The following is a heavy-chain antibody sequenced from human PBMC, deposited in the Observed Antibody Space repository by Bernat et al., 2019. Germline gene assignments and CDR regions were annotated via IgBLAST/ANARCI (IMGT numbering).Heavy chain of an antibody. CDR2: INHSGST. CDR1: GGSFSGYY. CDR3: ARRPVVAAYNWFDP. Sequence: QVQLQQWGAGLLKPSETLSLTCAVYGGSFSGYYWSWIRQPPGKGLEWIGEINHSGSTNYNPSLKSRVTISVDTSKNQFSLKLSSVTAADTAVYYCARRPVVAAYNWFDPWGQGTLVTVSS. V-gene: IGHV4-34*01. D-gene: IGHD2-15*01. J-gene: IGHJ5*02.